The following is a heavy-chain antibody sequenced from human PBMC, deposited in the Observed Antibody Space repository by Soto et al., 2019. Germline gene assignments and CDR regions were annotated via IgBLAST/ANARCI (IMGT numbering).Heavy chain of an antibody. V-gene: IGHV1-2*02. CDR3: ARDSVGYCSRTRCYGQGYFDY. D-gene: IGHD2-2*03. Sequence: QVHLVQSGAEVKKPGDSVKVSCKASGYTFTDYYIHWVRQAPGQGLEWMAWINPISGGTNYAQKCQGRVTMTRDTSITTTYMELSRLTSDDTAVYYCARDSVGYCSRTRCYGQGYFDYWGQGALVTVSS. CDR2: INPISGGT. CDR1: GYTFTDYY. J-gene: IGHJ4*02.